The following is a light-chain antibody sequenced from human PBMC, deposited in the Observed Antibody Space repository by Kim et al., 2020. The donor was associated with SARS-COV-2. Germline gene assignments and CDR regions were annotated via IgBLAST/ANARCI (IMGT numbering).Light chain of an antibody. CDR2: YNT. V-gene: IGLV3-21*01. CDR1: NIGTNH. CDR3: QVWDSSSHFYVV. J-gene: IGLJ2*01. Sequence: PGETARSTCGGNNIGTNHVNWYRQKPGQAPVLVIYYNTDRPSGIPERFSGSNSGTTATLTISRVEAGDEADYYCQVWDSSSHFYVVLGGGTKRTV.